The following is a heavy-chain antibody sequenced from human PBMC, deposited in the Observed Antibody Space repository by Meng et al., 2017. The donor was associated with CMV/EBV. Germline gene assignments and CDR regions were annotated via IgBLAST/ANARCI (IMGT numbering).Heavy chain of an antibody. Sequence: SETLSLTCAVSGYSISSSNWWGWIRQPPGKGREWIGYIYYSGSTYYNPSLKSRVTISVDTSKNQFSLKLSSVTAADTAVYYCARFVGSSWYDYWGQGTLVTVSS. D-gene: IGHD6-13*01. CDR1: GYSISSSNW. V-gene: IGHV4-28*01. J-gene: IGHJ4*02. CDR3: ARFVGSSWYDY. CDR2: IYYSGST.